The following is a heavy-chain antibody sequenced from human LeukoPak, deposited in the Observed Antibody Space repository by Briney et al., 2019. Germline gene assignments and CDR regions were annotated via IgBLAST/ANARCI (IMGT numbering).Heavy chain of an antibody. D-gene: IGHD6-13*01. CDR3: ASYSSSWDEDY. CDR2: ISSSSSSTI. CDR1: GFTFSSYS. V-gene: IGHV3-48*01. Sequence: GGSLRLSCAASGFTFSSYSMNWVRQAPGKGLEWVSYISSSSSSTIYYVDSVKGRFTVSRDNAKNSLYLQMNSLRAEDTAVYYCASYSSSWDEDYWGQGTLVTVSS. J-gene: IGHJ4*02.